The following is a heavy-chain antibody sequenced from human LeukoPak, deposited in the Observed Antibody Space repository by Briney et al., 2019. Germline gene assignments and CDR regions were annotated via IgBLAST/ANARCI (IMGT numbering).Heavy chain of an antibody. CDR3: AGDLTYTWYYY. V-gene: IGHV4-4*07. J-gene: IGHJ4*02. Sequence: SETLSLTCTVSGGSISSYYWSWIRQPAGKGLEWIGRIYTSGSTNYNPSLKSRVTMSVDTSKNQFSLRLSPVTTADTAVYYCAGDLTYTWYYYWGQGTLVTVSS. CDR2: IYTSGST. CDR1: GGSISSYY. D-gene: IGHD6-13*01.